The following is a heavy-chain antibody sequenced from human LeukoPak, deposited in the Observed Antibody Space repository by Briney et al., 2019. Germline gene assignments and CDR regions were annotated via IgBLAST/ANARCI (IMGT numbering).Heavy chain of an antibody. D-gene: IGHD6-6*01. CDR1: GFTFSTFS. CDR3: AREQYSSSTGDY. J-gene: IGHJ4*02. V-gene: IGHV3-48*01. CDR2: ISSNGVAI. Sequence: GGSLRLSCAASGFTFSTFSMDWVRQAPGKGLEWVSYISSNGVAISYADSVKGRFTISRDNAKNSLYLQMNSLRAEDTAVYYCAREQYSSSTGDYWGQGTLVTVSS.